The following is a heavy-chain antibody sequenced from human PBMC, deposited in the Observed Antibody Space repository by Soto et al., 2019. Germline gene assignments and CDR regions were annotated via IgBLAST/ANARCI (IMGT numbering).Heavy chain of an antibody. J-gene: IGHJ4*01. Sequence: QVQLVQSGAEVKKPGASVKVSCKTSGYTFTRYDINWVRQATGQGLEWMGWMNPKSGYTGSAQRFQGRITMTRDTSISTAYMELSSLRSEDTAMYYCARTDGDLDYWGQGTLVTVS. V-gene: IGHV1-8*01. CDR3: ARTDGDLDY. CDR2: MNPKSGYT. CDR1: GYTFTRYD. D-gene: IGHD4-17*01.